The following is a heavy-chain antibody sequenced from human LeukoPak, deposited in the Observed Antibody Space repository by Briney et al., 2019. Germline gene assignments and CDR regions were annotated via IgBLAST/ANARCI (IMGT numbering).Heavy chain of an antibody. CDR2: IWYDGSNK. CDR1: GFTFSSYG. J-gene: IGHJ4*02. Sequence: GGSLRLSCAASGFTFSSYGMHWVRQAPGKGLEWVAVIWYDGSNKYYADSVKGRFTISRDNSKNTLYLQMNSLRAEDTAVYYCAKVKSGSGTLDYWGQGTLVTVSS. V-gene: IGHV3-33*06. D-gene: IGHD3-10*01. CDR3: AKVKSGSGTLDY.